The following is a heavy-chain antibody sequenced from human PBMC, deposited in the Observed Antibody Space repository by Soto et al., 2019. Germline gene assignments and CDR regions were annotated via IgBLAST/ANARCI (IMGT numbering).Heavy chain of an antibody. Sequence: QVHLVQSGAEVKKPGASMKISCTASGYTLTSHHVHWVWQAPGRGLEWMGSINPANGVAQYTERFQGRVTMTRDTPTNTVYMELRGLTPDDTAVFYCARGGGVGVPGASAFDIWGQGTMVTVSS. V-gene: IGHV1-2*02. D-gene: IGHD3-3*01. CDR1: GYTLTSHH. CDR2: INPANGVA. CDR3: ARGGGVGVPGASAFDI. J-gene: IGHJ3*02.